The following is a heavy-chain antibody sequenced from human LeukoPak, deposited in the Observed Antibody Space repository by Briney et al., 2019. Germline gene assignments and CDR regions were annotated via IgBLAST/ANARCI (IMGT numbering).Heavy chain of an antibody. Sequence: GSLRLSCAASGFTVSSNYMSWVRQAPGKGLEWIGYIYYSGSTNYNPSLKSRVTISVDTSKNQFSLKLSSVTAADTAVYYCARDALGGGSYVYRNWFDPWGQGTLVTVSS. CDR1: GFTVSSNY. V-gene: IGHV4-59*02. J-gene: IGHJ5*02. CDR3: ARDALGGGSYVYRNWFDP. D-gene: IGHD1-26*01. CDR2: IYYSGST.